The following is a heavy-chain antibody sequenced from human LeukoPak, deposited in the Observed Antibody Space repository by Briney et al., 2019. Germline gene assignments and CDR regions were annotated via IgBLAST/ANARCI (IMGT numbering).Heavy chain of an antibody. CDR1: GFTFSDNA. Sequence: SGGSLRLSCAASGFTFSDNAMSRVRQAPGKGLEWVSTISRTTGTTYYADSVKGRFTISRDNSKNTVSLQVNSLRAEDTAVYYCAKGSHFANCGQGTLVTVSS. J-gene: IGHJ4*02. CDR3: AKGSHFAN. CDR2: ISRTTGTT. V-gene: IGHV3-23*01.